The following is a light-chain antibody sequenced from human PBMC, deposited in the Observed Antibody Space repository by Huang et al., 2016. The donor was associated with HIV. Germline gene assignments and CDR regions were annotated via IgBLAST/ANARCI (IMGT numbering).Light chain of an antibody. CDR1: QSISSY. CDR2: AAS. Sequence: DIQMTQSPSSLSAAIVDRVTITFQASQSISSYLNWYQQKPGKAPKLLIYAASTLQSGVPSRFSGSGSGTDFSLTISSLQPEDFATYYCQQSYSTLLFTFGPGTKVDIK. CDR3: QQSYSTLLFT. J-gene: IGKJ3*01. V-gene: IGKV1-39*01.